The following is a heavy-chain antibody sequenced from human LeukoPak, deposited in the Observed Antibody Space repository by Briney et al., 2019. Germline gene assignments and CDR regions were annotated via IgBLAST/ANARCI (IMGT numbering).Heavy chain of an antibody. CDR2: IIPILGIA. D-gene: IGHD6-13*01. CDR3: ATYSSSWAHYYGMDV. Sequence: SVKVSCKASGGTFSSYTIIWVRQAPGQGLEWMGRIIPILGIANYAQKFQGRVTITADKSTSTAYMELSSLRSEDTAVYYCATYSSSWAHYYGMDVWGQGTTVTVSS. CDR1: GGTFSSYT. J-gene: IGHJ6*02. V-gene: IGHV1-69*02.